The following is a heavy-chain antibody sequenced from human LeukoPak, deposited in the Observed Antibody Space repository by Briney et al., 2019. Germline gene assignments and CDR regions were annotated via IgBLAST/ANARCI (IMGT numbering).Heavy chain of an antibody. CDR2: INPSGGST. J-gene: IGHJ3*02. CDR3: ARDRILWFGELLYTYNAFDI. Sequence: ASVKVSCKASGYTFTSYYMHWVRQAPGQGLEWMGIINPSGGSTSYAQKFQGRVTMTRDMSTSTVYMELSSLRSEDTAVYYCARDRILWFGELLYTYNAFDIWGQGTMVTVSS. V-gene: IGHV1-46*01. CDR1: GYTFTSYY. D-gene: IGHD3-10*01.